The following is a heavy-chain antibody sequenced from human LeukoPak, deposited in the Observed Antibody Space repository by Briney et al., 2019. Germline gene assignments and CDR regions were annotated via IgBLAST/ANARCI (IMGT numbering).Heavy chain of an antibody. J-gene: IGHJ4*02. CDR2: IYTSGST. V-gene: IGHV4-4*07. Sequence: PSETLSLTCTVSSGSISSYYWSWIRQPAGKGLEWIGRIYTSGSTNYNPSLKSRVTMSVDTSKNQFSLKLSSVTAADTAVYYCARDRGYDSSGCFDYWGQGTLVTVSS. D-gene: IGHD3-22*01. CDR3: ARDRGYDSSGCFDY. CDR1: SGSISSYY.